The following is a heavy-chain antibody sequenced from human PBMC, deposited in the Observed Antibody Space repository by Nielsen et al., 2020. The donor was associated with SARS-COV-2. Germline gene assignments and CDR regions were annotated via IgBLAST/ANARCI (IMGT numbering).Heavy chain of an antibody. J-gene: IGHJ4*02. CDR3: ARNSGWYGKGYFDY. CDR2: IYSDGDT. D-gene: IGHD6-19*01. V-gene: IGHV3-NL1*01. CDR1: GFTFSSYG. Sequence: GGSLRLSCAASGFTFSSYGMHWVRQAPGKGLEWVSVIYSDGDTKYADSVKGRFTVSRDNSKNTLYLQMNSLRAEDTAVYYCARNSGWYGKGYFDYWGQGTLVTVSS.